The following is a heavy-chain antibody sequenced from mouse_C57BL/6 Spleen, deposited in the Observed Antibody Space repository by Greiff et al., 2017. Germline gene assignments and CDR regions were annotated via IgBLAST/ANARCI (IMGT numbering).Heavy chain of an antibody. CDR1: GFTFSSYA. V-gene: IGHV5-4*03. D-gene: IGHD4-1*01. Sequence: EVKVEESGGGLVKPGGSLKLSCAASGFTFSSYAMSWVRQTPEKRLEWVATISDGGSYTYYPDNVKGRFTISRDNAKNNLYLQMSHLKSEDTAMYYCARAELGRGWFAYWGQGTLVTVSA. CDR3: ARAELGRGWFAY. CDR2: ISDGGSYT. J-gene: IGHJ3*01.